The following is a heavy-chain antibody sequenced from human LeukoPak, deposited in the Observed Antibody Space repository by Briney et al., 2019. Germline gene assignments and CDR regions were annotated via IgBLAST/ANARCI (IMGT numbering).Heavy chain of an antibody. J-gene: IGHJ4*02. CDR2: INPNSGRT. V-gene: IGHV1-2*02. D-gene: IGHD4-23*01. CDR1: GYTFTGYY. Sequence: GASVKVSCKASGYTFTGYYMHWVRQAPGQGLEWMGWINPNSGRTNYAQKFQGRVTMTRDTSISTAYMELSRLRSDDTAVYYCARVQRDYGGNYIDYWGQGTLVTVSS. CDR3: ARVQRDYGGNYIDY.